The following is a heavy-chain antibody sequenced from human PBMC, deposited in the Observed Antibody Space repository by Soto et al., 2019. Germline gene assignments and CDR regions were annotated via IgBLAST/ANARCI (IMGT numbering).Heavy chain of an antibody. V-gene: IGHV1-69*13. CDR1: GGTFSSYA. D-gene: IGHD2-2*02. CDR2: IIPIFGTA. J-gene: IGHJ6*02. Sequence: SVKVSCKASGGTFSSYAISWVRQAPGQGLEWMGGIIPIFGTANYAQKFQGRVTITADESTSTAYMELSSLRSEDTAVYYCARDKGTRLSCSSTSCYTSNYYYYGMDVGGQGTTVTVSS. CDR3: ARDKGTRLSCSSTSCYTSNYYYYGMDV.